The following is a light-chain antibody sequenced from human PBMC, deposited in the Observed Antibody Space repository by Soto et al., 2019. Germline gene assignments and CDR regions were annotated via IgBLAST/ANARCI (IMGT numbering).Light chain of an antibody. Sequence: ENVLTQSPGTLSLSPGERATLSCRASQSVNSRLAWYQHKPGQAPRLLISGASSRATGIPDRFSGSGSGTDFTLTISSLEPEDFAVYYCQQRNIWPPVTFGQGTRLEIK. CDR2: GAS. CDR1: QSVNSR. V-gene: IGKV3-11*01. J-gene: IGKJ5*01. CDR3: QQRNIWPPVT.